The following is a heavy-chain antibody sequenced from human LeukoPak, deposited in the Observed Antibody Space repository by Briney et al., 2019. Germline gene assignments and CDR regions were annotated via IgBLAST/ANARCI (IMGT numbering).Heavy chain of an antibody. CDR3: ATSDYYDSSGYYSPFDY. CDR1: GYTSTYRY. D-gene: IGHD3-22*01. V-gene: IGHV1-45*02. J-gene: IGHJ4*02. Sequence: ASVKVSCTASGYTSTYRYLHWVRQAPGQALEWMGWITPFNGNTNYAQKFQDRVTITRDRSMSTAYMELSSLRSEDTAIYYCATSDYYDSSGYYSPFDYWGQGTLVTVSS. CDR2: ITPFNGNT.